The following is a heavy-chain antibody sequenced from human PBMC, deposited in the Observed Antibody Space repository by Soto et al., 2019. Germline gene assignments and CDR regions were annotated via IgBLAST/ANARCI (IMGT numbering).Heavy chain of an antibody. J-gene: IGHJ6*02. CDR1: GGSISGYY. Sequence: QVQLQESGPGLAKPSETLSLTCTVSGGSISGYYWSWIRQPPGKGLEWIGYMYNTGSTVYNPSFKGRVTISVDTSKTQFSLKLNSVTAADTAVYYCARDLWGYCGTDCYPLDVWGQGTTVTVSS. CDR2: MYNTGST. CDR3: ARDLWGYCGTDCYPLDV. V-gene: IGHV4-59*01. D-gene: IGHD2-21*02.